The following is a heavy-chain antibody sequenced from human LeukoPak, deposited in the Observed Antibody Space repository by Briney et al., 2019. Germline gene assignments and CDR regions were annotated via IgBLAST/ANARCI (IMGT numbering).Heavy chain of an antibody. V-gene: IGHV3-9*01. J-gene: IGHJ4*02. CDR1: GFTFDDYA. D-gene: IGHD6-19*01. Sequence: GRSLRLSCAASGFTFDDYAMHWVRQAPGKGLEWVSGISWNSGSIGYADSVKGRFTISRDNAKNSLYLQMNSLRAGDTVLYYCAKGSLYSSGWFFDYRGQGTLVTVSS. CDR2: ISWNSGSI. CDR3: AKGSLYSSGWFFDY.